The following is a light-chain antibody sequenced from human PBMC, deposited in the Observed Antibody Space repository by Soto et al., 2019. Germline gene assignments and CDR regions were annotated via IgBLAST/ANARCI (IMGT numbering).Light chain of an antibody. V-gene: IGLV1-47*01. CDR1: SSNIGSNY. Sequence: QSVLTQPPSASGTPGQRVTISCSGSSSNIGSNYVYWYQQLPGTAPKLLIYRNNQRPSGVPDRFSGSKSGTSASLAISGLRSEDEADYYCEAWDYSLSGTYVFGTGTKLTVL. CDR3: EAWDYSLSGTYV. J-gene: IGLJ1*01. CDR2: RNN.